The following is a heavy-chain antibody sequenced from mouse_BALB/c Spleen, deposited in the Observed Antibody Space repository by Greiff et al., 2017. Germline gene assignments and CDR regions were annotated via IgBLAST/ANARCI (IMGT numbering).Heavy chain of an antibody. Sequence: QVQLKQSGAELMKPGASVKISCKATGYTFSSYWIEWVKQRPGHGLEWIGEILPGSGSTNYNEKFKGKATFTADTSSNTAYMQLSSLTSEDSAVYYCARDGRDYYAMDYWGQGTSVTVSS. J-gene: IGHJ4*01. V-gene: IGHV1-9*01. CDR3: ARDGRDYYAMDY. CDR2: ILPGSGST. D-gene: IGHD1-1*02. CDR1: GYTFSSYW.